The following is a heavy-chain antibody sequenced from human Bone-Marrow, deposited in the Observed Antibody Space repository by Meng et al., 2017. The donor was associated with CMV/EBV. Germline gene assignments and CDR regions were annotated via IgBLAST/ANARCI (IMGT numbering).Heavy chain of an antibody. Sequence: GESLKISCEVSGFTFNTSTMNWFRQAPGKGLEWVSSISSSGSFRHYADSVRGRFTVSRDNAKNSLYLQMNRLRAEDTALYYCARVGGGPDWGQGTLVTVSS. J-gene: IGHJ4*02. V-gene: IGHV3-21*06. D-gene: IGHD3-16*01. CDR1: GFTFNTST. CDR2: ISSSGSFR. CDR3: ARVGGGPD.